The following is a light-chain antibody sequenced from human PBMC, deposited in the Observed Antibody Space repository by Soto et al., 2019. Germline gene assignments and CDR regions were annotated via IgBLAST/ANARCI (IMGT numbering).Light chain of an antibody. Sequence: LVTQSPLSLPVTPGEAVSISCRASQSLLDGDGQHCLDWYLQKPGQSPQVLIYWGSYRASGVPDRFSGSGSGRDFTLKISRVEAEDVGVYYCMQVRQIPIPFGQGRRLEI. CDR1: QSLLDGDGQHC. CDR3: MQVRQIPIP. J-gene: IGKJ5*01. CDR2: WGS. V-gene: IGKV2-28*01.